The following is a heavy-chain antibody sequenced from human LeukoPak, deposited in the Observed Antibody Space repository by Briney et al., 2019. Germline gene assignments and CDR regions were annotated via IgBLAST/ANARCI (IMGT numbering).Heavy chain of an antibody. CDR1: GGSISSGDYY. CDR3: ARSMVRGVIRN. CDR2: IYYSGST. V-gene: IGHV4-30-4*01. Sequence: PSETLSLTCTVSGGSISSGDYYWSWIRQPPGKGLEWVGYIYYSGSTYYNPSLKSRVTISVDTSKNQFSLKLSSVTAADTAVYYCARSMVRGVIRNWGQGTLVTVSS. J-gene: IGHJ4*02. D-gene: IGHD3-10*01.